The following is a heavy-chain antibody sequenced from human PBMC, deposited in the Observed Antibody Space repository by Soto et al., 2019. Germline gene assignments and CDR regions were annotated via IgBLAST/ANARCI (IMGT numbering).Heavy chain of an antibody. Sequence: GGSLRLSCAASGFTFSSYAMSWVRQAPGKGLEWVSAISGSGGSTYYADSVKGRFTVSRDNSKNTLYLQMNSLRAEDTAVYYCAKDYHSGWTSGGNNRFDPWGQGTLVTVS. D-gene: IGHD6-19*01. CDR3: AKDYHSGWTSGGNNRFDP. CDR1: GFTFSSYA. V-gene: IGHV3-23*01. J-gene: IGHJ5*02. CDR2: ISGSGGST.